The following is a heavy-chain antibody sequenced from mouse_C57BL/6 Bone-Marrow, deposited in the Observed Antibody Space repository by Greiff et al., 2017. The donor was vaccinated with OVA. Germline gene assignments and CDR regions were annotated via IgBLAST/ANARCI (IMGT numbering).Heavy chain of an antibody. V-gene: IGHV1-55*01. Sequence: QVQLQQSGAELARPGASVKMSCKASGYTFTSYTMHWVKQRPGQGLEWIGDIYPGSGSTNYNEKFKSKATLTVDTSSSTAYMQLSSLTSEDSAVYYCARGGLSMDYWGQGTSVTVSS. CDR1: GYTFTSYT. D-gene: IGHD1-1*02. J-gene: IGHJ4*01. CDR3: ARGGLSMDY. CDR2: IYPGSGST.